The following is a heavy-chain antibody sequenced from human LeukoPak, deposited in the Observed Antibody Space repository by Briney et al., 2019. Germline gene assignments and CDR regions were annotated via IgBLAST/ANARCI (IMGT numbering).Heavy chain of an antibody. J-gene: IGHJ4*02. Sequence: SETLSLTCTVSGGSISSYYWSWIRQPPGKGLEWIGYIYYSGSTNYNPSLKSRVTISVDTSENQFSLKLSSVTAADTAVYYCARGRRGIAAIWGQGTLVTVSS. V-gene: IGHV4-59*01. CDR3: ARGRRGIAAI. D-gene: IGHD6-13*01. CDR1: GGSISSYY. CDR2: IYYSGST.